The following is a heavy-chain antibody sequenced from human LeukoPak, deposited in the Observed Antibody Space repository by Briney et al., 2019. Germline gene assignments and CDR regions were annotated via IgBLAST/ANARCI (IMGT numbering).Heavy chain of an antibody. Sequence: GGSLRLSCAASGFTFSSYAMHWVRQAPGKGLEWVAVISYDGSNKYYADSVKGRFTISRDNSKNTLYLQMNSLRAEDTAVYYCARVASGSSYRPFDCWGQGTLVTVSS. CDR3: ARVASGSSYRPFDC. J-gene: IGHJ4*02. CDR2: ISYDGSNK. V-gene: IGHV3-30*04. D-gene: IGHD3-10*01. CDR1: GFTFSSYA.